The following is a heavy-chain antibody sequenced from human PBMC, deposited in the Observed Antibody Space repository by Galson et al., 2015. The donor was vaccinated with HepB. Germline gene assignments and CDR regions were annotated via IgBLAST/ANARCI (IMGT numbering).Heavy chain of an antibody. J-gene: IGHJ4*02. CDR1: GFTFSFFA. CDR3: AKGRKLGGSGSSIDY. Sequence: SLRLSCAGSGFTFSFFAMSWVRQAPGKGLGWVSAIVGSGGSTSYADSVKGRFTISRDDAKNTLYLQMNSLRAEDTAVYYGAKGRKLGGSGSSIDYWGQGTLVTVSS. CDR2: IVGSGGST. V-gene: IGHV3-23*01. D-gene: IGHD3-10*01.